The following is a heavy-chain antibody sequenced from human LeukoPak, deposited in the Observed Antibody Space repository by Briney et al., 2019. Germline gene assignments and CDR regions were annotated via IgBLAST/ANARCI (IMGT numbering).Heavy chain of an antibody. CDR2: ISAYNGNT. CDR3: AREARLSPYNSFDP. V-gene: IGHV1-18*01. D-gene: IGHD3-16*02. CDR1: GYTFTSYG. Sequence: ASVKVSCKASGYTFTSYGISWVRQAPGRGLEWMGWISAYNGNTNYAQKLQGRVTMTTDTSTSTAYMELRSLRSDDTAVYYCAREARLSPYNSFDPWGQGTLVTVSS. J-gene: IGHJ5*02.